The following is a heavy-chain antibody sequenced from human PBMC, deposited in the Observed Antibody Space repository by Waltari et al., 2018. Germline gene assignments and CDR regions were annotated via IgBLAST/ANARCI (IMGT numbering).Heavy chain of an antibody. CDR3: TTQRIAARGGLDY. Sequence: EVQLVESGGGLVKPGGSLRLSCAASGFTFSTAWMTWVRQAPGKGLEWVGRIKSKTDGGTTDYAAPVKGRFTISRDDSKNTLYLQMNSLKTEDTAVYYCTTQRIAARGGLDYWGQGTLVTVSS. CDR1: GFTFSTAW. J-gene: IGHJ4*02. CDR2: IKSKTDGGTT. D-gene: IGHD6-6*01. V-gene: IGHV3-15*07.